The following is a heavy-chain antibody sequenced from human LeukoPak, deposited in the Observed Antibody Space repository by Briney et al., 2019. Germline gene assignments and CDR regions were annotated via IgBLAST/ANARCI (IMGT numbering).Heavy chain of an antibody. V-gene: IGHV4-39*01. CDR2: ISDNGRA. D-gene: IGHD5-24*01. Sequence: PSETLSLTCTASGGSISSSGYSWVWIRQPPGRGLEWVGVISDNGRAFYNPFLKSRVTISADSSKNQFSLNLNSVTAADTAVYYCLRGKMHEDWLDPWGQGALITVSS. J-gene: IGHJ5*02. CDR1: GGSISSSGYS. CDR3: LRGKMHEDWLDP.